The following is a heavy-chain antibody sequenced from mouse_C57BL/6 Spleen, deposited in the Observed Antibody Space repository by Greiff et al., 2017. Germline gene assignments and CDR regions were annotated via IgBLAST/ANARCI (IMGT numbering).Heavy chain of an antibody. CDR1: GFTFSSYA. CDR2: ISDGGSYT. J-gene: IGHJ2*01. Sequence: EVMLVESGGGLVKPGGSLKLSCAASGFTFSSYAMSWVRRTPEKRLEWVATISDGGSYTYYPDNVKGRFTISRDNAKNNLYLQMSHLKSEDTAMYYCAREGYGTPFDYWGQGTTLTVSS. D-gene: IGHD1-1*01. V-gene: IGHV5-4*01. CDR3: AREGYGTPFDY.